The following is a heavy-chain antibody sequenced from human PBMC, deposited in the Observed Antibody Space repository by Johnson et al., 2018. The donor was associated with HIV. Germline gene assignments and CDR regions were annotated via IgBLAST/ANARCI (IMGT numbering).Heavy chain of an antibody. D-gene: IGHD2-8*01. CDR1: GFTFSSYG. Sequence: QVQLVESGGGVVQPGRSLRLSCAASGFTFSSYGMHWVRQAPGKGLEWVAVIWYDGGSTYYANSVKVRFTISRDNAKNSLYLQMNGLRAEDTAVYYCATRDPTYRPGVFDIWGQGTMVTVSS. V-gene: IGHV3-33*03. J-gene: IGHJ3*02. CDR3: ATRDPTYRPGVFDI. CDR2: IWYDGGST.